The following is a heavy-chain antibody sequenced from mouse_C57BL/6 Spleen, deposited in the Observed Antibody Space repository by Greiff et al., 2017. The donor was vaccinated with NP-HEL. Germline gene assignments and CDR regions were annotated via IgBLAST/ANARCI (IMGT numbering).Heavy chain of an antibody. Sequence: VQLQQSGAELAKPGASVKLSCKASGYTFTSYWMHWVKQRPGQGLEWIGYINPSSGYTKYNQKFKDKATLTADKSSSTASKQRSILTYEDAAVYYCAGDSYWAYWGQGTLVTVSA. J-gene: IGHJ3*01. CDR1: GYTFTSYW. CDR3: AGDSYWAY. CDR2: INPSSGYT. V-gene: IGHV1-7*01. D-gene: IGHD2-12*01.